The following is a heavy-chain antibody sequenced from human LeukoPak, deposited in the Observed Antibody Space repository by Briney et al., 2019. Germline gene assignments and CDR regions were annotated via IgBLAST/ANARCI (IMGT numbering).Heavy chain of an antibody. CDR1: GGSFSGYY. Sequence: SETLSLTCAVYGGSFSGYYWSWIRQPPGKGLEWIGEINHSGSTNYNPSLKSRVTISVDTSKNQFSLKLSSVTAADTAVYYCARARKNDFWSGYYINYWGQGTLVTVSS. V-gene: IGHV4-34*01. CDR3: ARARKNDFWSGYYINY. J-gene: IGHJ4*02. D-gene: IGHD3-3*01. CDR2: INHSGST.